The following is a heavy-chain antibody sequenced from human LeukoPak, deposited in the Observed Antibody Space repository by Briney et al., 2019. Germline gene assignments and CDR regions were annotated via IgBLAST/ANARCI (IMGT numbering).Heavy chain of an antibody. J-gene: IGHJ4*02. CDR1: GFTFSSFG. D-gene: IGHD5-18*01. Sequence: GGSLRLSCAASGFTFSSFGMHWVRQAPGKGLEWVAVLSFDGTTKYYTDSVKGRFTISRDNSKNTLYLQMNSLRSDDTAVYYCARDMTKRGYSYGPPGYWGQGTLVTVSS. V-gene: IGHV3-30*03. CDR2: LSFDGTTK. CDR3: ARDMTKRGYSYGPPGY.